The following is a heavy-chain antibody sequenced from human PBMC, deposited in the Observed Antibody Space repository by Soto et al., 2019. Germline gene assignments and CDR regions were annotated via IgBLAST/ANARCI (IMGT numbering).Heavy chain of an antibody. J-gene: IGHJ4*02. CDR3: AHSRYSSSWPARMVPNFDY. CDR2: IYWDDDK. V-gene: IGHV2-5*02. Sequence: GSGPTLVNPTPTLTLTCTFSGFSLSTSGVGVGWIRQPPGKALEWLALIYWDDDKRYSPSLKSRLTITKDTSKNQVVLTMTNMDPVDTATYYCAHSRYSSSWPARMVPNFDYWGQGTLVTVSS. D-gene: IGHD6-13*01. CDR1: GFSLSTSGVG.